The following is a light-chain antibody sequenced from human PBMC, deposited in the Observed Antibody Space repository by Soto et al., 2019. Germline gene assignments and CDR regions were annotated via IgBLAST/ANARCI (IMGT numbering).Light chain of an antibody. V-gene: IGLV1-44*01. J-gene: IGLJ2*01. CDR2: TNN. Sequence: QSVLTQPPSASGTPGQRVTISCSGSSSNIGSTTVNWYQQLPGTAPKLLIYTNNQRPSGVPARFSGSKSDTSASLAISGLQSDDEADYYCASWDDSLNGMLFGGGTQLTVL. CDR3: ASWDDSLNGML. CDR1: SSNIGSTT.